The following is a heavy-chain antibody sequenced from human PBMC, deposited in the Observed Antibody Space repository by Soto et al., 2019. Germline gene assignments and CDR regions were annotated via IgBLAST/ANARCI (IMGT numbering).Heavy chain of an antibody. Sequence: QSGGSLRLSCAASGFTFSSYSMNWVRQAPGKGLEWVSYISSSSSTIYYADSVKGRFTISRDNAKNSLYLQMNSLRDEDTAVYYCARVGGGWQMDSYYYGMDVWGQGTTVTVSS. D-gene: IGHD2-15*01. CDR1: GFTFSSYS. CDR2: ISSSSSTI. CDR3: ARVGGGWQMDSYYYGMDV. J-gene: IGHJ6*02. V-gene: IGHV3-48*02.